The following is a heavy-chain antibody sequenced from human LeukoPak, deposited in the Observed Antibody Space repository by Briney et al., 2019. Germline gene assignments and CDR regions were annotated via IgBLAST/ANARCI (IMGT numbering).Heavy chain of an antibody. J-gene: IGHJ5*02. D-gene: IGHD2-8*02. V-gene: IGHV3-23*01. CDR2: ISGSGGST. CDR3: ARDKGGVRRCCNWFDP. CDR1: GFTFSSYA. Sequence: QPGGSLRLSCAASGFTFSSYAMSWVRQAPGKGLEWVSAISGSGGSTYYADSVKGRFTISRDNSKNTLYLQMNSLRAEDTAVYYCARDKGGVRRCCNWFDPWGQGTLVTVSS.